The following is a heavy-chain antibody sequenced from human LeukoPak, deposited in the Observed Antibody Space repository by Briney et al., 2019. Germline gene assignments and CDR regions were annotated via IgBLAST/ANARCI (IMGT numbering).Heavy chain of an antibody. CDR1: GYTFTGYY. V-gene: IGHV1-2*02. CDR3: ARDRVGVGSSGWEN. J-gene: IGHJ4*02. Sequence: ASVKVSCKASGYTFTGYYKRWVRRDPGEGLEEMGWINPNSGGTNYAQKFQGRVTMTRDTSISTAYLELSCLTSDDTAVYYCARDRVGVGSSGWENWGQGTLVTVSS. CDR2: INPNSGGT. D-gene: IGHD6-19*01.